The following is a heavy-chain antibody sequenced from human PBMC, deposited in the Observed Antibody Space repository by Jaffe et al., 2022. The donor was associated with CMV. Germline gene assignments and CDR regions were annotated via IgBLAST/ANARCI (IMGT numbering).Heavy chain of an antibody. V-gene: IGHV4-39*01. J-gene: IGHJ4*02. Sequence: QVQLQESGPGLVKPSETLSLTCTVSGGSIRGSSYYWGWLRQPPGKGLEWIGSIYYSGKTYYNPSLKTRVTISVDTSNNQFSLKLNSVTAADTAVYYCARHLYGGYDSSAYSFKFWGQGTLVIVSS. CDR1: GGSIRGSSYY. D-gene: IGHD5-12*01. CDR2: IYYSGKT. CDR3: ARHLYGGYDSSAYSFKF.